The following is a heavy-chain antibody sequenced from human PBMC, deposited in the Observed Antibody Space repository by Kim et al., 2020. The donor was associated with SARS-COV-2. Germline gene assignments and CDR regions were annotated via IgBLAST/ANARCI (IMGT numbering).Heavy chain of an antibody. Sequence: GGSLRLSCAASGFTFSSYAMHWVRQAPGKGLEWVAVISYDGSNKYYADSVKGRFTISRDNSKNTLYLQMNSLRAEDTAVYYCARSEVPARNPVYWGQGTLVTVSS. CDR3: ARSEVPARNPVY. CDR1: GFTFSSYA. J-gene: IGHJ4*02. V-gene: IGHV3-30-3*01. CDR2: ISYDGSNK. D-gene: IGHD2-15*01.